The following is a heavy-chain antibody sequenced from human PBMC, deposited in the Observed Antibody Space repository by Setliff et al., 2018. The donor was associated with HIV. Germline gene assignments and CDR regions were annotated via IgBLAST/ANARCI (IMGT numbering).Heavy chain of an antibody. CDR1: GFTFSGSA. V-gene: IGHV3-73*01. CDR2: ILDKANNYAT. D-gene: IGHD6-19*01. CDR3: AKEVLEIAVAAS. J-gene: IGHJ4*02. Sequence: PGGSLRLSCAASGFTFSGSAMHWVRQASGKGLEWVGRILDKANNYATAYAASLEGRFTISRDDSKNTAYLQMSSLKTEDTAVYYCAKEVLEIAVAASWGQGTLVTVSS.